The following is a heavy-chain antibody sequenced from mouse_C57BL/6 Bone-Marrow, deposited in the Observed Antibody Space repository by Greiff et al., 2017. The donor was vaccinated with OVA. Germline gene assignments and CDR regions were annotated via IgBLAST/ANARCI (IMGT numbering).Heavy chain of an antibody. Sequence: QVTLKESGPGILQPSQTLSLTCSFSGFSLSTFGMGVGWIRQPSGKGLEWLAHIWWDDDTYYNPALKSRLTISKDTSKNQLFLKIANVDTAETATYYCARIHYDYADWYFDVWGTGTTVTVSS. J-gene: IGHJ1*03. V-gene: IGHV8-8*01. CDR2: IWWDDDT. D-gene: IGHD2-4*01. CDR3: ARIHYDYADWYFDV. CDR1: GFSLSTFGMG.